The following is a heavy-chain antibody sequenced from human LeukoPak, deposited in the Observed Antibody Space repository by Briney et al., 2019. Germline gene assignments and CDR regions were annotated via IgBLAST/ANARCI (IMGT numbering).Heavy chain of an antibody. CDR3: ARADEFPY. D-gene: IGHD2-21*01. J-gene: IGHJ4*02. Sequence: ASVKVSCKASGYNFVSYGIGWLRQAPGQGLEWVGWINTDNGDTNYAQSLQGGLSITRDTSTGTAYMELTNLRSDDTAVYYCARADEFPYWGQGTLVTVSS. CDR1: GYNFVSYG. V-gene: IGHV1-18*01. CDR2: INTDNGDT.